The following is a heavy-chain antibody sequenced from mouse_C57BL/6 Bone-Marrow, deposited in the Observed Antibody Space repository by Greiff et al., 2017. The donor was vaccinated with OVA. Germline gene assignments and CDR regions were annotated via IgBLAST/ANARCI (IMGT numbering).Heavy chain of an antibody. D-gene: IGHD4-1*01. Sequence: EVQGVESGGGLVQPGGSMKLSCVASGFTFSNYWMNWVRQSPEKGLEWVAEIRLKSNNYATNYAESVKGRFTISRDDSKSSVYLQMNNVRAEDTGIYYCTTGFAYWGQGTLVTVSA. CDR1: GFTFSNYW. CDR3: TTGFAY. V-gene: IGHV6-6*02. CDR2: IRLKSNNYAT. J-gene: IGHJ3*01.